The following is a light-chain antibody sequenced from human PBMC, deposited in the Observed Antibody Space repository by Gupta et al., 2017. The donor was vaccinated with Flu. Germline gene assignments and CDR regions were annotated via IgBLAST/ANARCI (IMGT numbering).Light chain of an antibody. J-gene: IGKJ1*01. CDR3: QQYNSYSGT. V-gene: IGKV1-5*03. Sequence: IQMTQSPSTLSASVGDRVTMTCRASQSISSWLAWYQQKPGKAPKLLIYKASSLESGVPSRFSGSGSGTEFTLTISSLQPDDFATYYCQQYNSYSGTFGQGTKLEIK. CDR2: KAS. CDR1: QSISSW.